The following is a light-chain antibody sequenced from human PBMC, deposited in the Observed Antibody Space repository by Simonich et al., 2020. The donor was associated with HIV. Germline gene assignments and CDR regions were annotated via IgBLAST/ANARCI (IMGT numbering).Light chain of an antibody. CDR3: QVWDSSSDHPHVV. V-gene: IGLV3-21*03. Sequence: SYVLTQPPSVSVAPGKTARITCGGNNIGSKSVHWYQQKPGQAPVLVVYDDSDRPSGIPGRCSGSNAGNTATLTISRVEAGDEADYYCQVWDSSSDHPHVVFGGGTKLTVL. J-gene: IGLJ2*01. CDR1: NIGSKS. CDR2: DDS.